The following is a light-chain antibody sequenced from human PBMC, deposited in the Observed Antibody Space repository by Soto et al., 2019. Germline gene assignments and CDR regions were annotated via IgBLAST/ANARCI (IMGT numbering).Light chain of an antibody. V-gene: IGKV3-11*01. CDR3: QQRRNWPRLA. CDR2: DAS. Sequence: EIVLTQSPATLSLSPGERATLSCRASQSVSTYLAWYQQKPGQAPRLLIYDASNRATGIPARFTGSGSGTDFTLTISSLEPEDFAVYYCQQRRNWPRLAFG. CDR1: QSVSTY. J-gene: IGKJ4*01.